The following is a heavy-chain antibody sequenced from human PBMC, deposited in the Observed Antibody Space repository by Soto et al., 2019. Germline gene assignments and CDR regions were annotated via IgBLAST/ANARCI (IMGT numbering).Heavy chain of an antibody. CDR1: GFSFSSYA. V-gene: IGHV3-30*03. J-gene: IGHJ4*02. D-gene: IGHD3-22*01. Sequence: GGSLRLSCAASGFSFSSYAMHWVRQAPGKGLEWVAAISNDGNNKYNAESVKGRFAISRDNSKNTLYLQMNSLRGEDTGVDFCARDLHNSRRRVDYWGQGTLVTVSS. CDR3: ARDLHNSRRRVDY. CDR2: ISNDGNNK.